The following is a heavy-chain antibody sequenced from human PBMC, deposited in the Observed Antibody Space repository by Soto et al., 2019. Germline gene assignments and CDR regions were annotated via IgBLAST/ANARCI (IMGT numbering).Heavy chain of an antibody. V-gene: IGHV3-30-3*01. D-gene: IGHD6-19*01. CDR3: ARDDDPPTLRRYSSGWWGAFDI. CDR2: ISYDGSNK. J-gene: IGHJ3*02. Sequence: QVQLVESGGGVVQPGRSLRLSCAASGFTFSSYAMHWVRQAPGKGLEWVAVISYDGSNKYYADSVKGRFTISRDNSKNTLYLQMTRRRAEDTGVYHCARDDDPPTLRRYSSGWWGAFDIWGRGTMVSVPP. CDR1: GFTFSSYA.